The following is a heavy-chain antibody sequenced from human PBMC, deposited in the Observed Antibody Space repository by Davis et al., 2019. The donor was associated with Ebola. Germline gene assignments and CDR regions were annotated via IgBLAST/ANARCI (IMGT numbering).Heavy chain of an antibody. D-gene: IGHD3-3*01. J-gene: IGHJ6*04. CDR1: GFTFSDYY. CDR2: ISSSGSTI. V-gene: IGHV3-11*04. CDR3: AKGSVTIFGVAPDYYGMDV. Sequence: GESLKISCAASGFTFSDYYMSWIRQAPGKGLEWVSYISSSGSTIYYADSVKGRFTVSRDNSKSTLYLQMNSLRAEDTAVYYCAKGSVTIFGVAPDYYGMDVWGKGTTVTVSS.